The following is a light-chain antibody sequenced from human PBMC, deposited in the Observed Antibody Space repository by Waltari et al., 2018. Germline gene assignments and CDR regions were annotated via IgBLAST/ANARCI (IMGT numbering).Light chain of an antibody. J-gene: IGKJ1*01. CDR1: QSVTRAL. CDR2: NAS. Sequence: EILLTQSPGTLSLSPGERATLSCRASQSVTRALAWYQQKPGQAPRLLIYNASNRATGLPDRFSGSGSGTDVSLTISRLEPEDFAVYYCQHYVRLPATFGQGTKVEIK. V-gene: IGKV3-20*01. CDR3: QHYVRLPAT.